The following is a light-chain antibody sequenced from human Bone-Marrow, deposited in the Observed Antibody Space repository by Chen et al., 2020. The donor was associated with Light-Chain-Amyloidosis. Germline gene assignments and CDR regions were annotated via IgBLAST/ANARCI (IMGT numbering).Light chain of an antibody. CDR1: QSILYSSTNKNY. Sequence: DIVMTPSPDSLAVSLGERAIINCKSSQSILYSSTNKNYLAWYQQKAGQPPKLLISWTSTRQSGVPDRFRGSGSGTDFTLTISSLQAEDVAVYFCQQYFAPPLTFGGGTKVEIK. J-gene: IGKJ4*01. CDR3: QQYFAPPLT. V-gene: IGKV4-1*01. CDR2: WTS.